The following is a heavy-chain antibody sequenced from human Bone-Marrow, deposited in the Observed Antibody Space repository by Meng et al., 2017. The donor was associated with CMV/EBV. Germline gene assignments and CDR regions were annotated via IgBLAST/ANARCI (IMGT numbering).Heavy chain of an antibody. CDR1: GFTFSSYW. CDR2: IYYSGST. Sequence: GSLRLSCAASGFTFSSYWMSWIRQPPGKGLEWIGSIYYSGSTYYNPSLKSRVTISVDTSKNQFSLKLSSVTAADTAVYYCARAYITGTTVDYWGHGTLVTVSS. D-gene: IGHD1-7*01. J-gene: IGHJ4*01. V-gene: IGHV4-39*07. CDR3: ARAYITGTTVDY.